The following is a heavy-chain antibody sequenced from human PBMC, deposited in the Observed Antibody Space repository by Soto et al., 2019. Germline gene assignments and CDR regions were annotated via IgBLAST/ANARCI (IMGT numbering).Heavy chain of an antibody. Sequence: QVTLEESGPVLVKPTETLTLTCTVSGFSLSNARMGVSWIRQPPGKALEWLAHIFSNDEKSYSTSLKGRLTISKDTSKSQVVLTMTNMDPVDTATYYCARIRDMWQLWPYYFDYWGQGTLVTVSS. CDR2: IFSNDEK. D-gene: IGHD5-18*01. CDR1: GFSLSNARMG. CDR3: ARIRDMWQLWPYYFDY. V-gene: IGHV2-26*01. J-gene: IGHJ4*02.